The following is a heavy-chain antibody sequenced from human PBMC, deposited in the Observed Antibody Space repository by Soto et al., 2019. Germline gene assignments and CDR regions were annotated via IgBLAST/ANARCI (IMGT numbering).Heavy chain of an antibody. Sequence: ASVKVSCKASGYTFTSYGFTWVRQAPGHGLEWMGWISAYTGNTNYSQKLQGRVTMTTDTFTGTAYMELRSLTSDDTAVYFCGVDKPMVTDYYYGMDVWGQGTTVTVSS. CDR1: GYTFTSYG. J-gene: IGHJ6*02. D-gene: IGHD5-18*01. CDR2: ISAYTGNT. CDR3: GVDKPMVTDYYYGMDV. V-gene: IGHV1-18*04.